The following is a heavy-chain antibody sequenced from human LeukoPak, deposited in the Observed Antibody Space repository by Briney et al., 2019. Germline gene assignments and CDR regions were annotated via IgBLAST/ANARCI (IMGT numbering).Heavy chain of an antibody. V-gene: IGHV3-30*02. Sequence: GGSLRLSCAASGFTFSSYGMHWVRQAPGKGLEWVAFIRYDGSNKYYADSVKGRFTISRDNSKNTLYLQMNSLRAEDTAVYYCARVLSGSWDWFDPWGQGTLVTVSS. D-gene: IGHD3-22*01. CDR1: GFTFSSYG. CDR3: ARVLSGSWDWFDP. CDR2: IRYDGSNK. J-gene: IGHJ5*02.